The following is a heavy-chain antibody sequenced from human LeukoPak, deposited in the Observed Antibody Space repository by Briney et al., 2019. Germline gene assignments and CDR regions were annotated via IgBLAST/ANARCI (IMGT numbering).Heavy chain of an antibody. CDR2: INQDGSVK. V-gene: IGHV3-7*01. CDR3: ATPTGYYPFDY. D-gene: IGHD3-9*01. J-gene: IGHJ4*02. Sequence: GGSLRLSCVASGLTFSSSWMSWVRQAPGKGLEWVANINQDGSVKNYADSVRGCFTISRDNAKNSLYLQMNSLRDEDTAVYHCATPTGYYPFDYWGQGTLVTVSS. CDR1: GLTFSSSW.